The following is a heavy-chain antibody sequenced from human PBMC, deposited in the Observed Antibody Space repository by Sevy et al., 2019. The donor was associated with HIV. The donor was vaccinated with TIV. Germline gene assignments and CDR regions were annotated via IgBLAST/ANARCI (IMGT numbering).Heavy chain of an antibody. CDR2: IWFDGSNT. D-gene: IGHD4-17*01. CDR1: GFTFSAFG. Sequence: GGSLRLSCAASGFTFSAFGMHWVRQAPGKGLEWVAVIWFDGSNTYYSDSVKGRFTISRDIAKNTLHLQMNSLRAEDTAVYYGARDLEFYDYGDYGPAFMPDFWGHGTLVTVSS. CDR3: ARDLEFYDYGDYGPAFMPDF. V-gene: IGHV3-33*01. J-gene: IGHJ4*01.